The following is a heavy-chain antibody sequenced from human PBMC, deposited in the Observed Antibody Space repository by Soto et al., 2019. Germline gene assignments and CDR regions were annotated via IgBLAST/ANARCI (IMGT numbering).Heavy chain of an antibody. J-gene: IGHJ4*02. CDR2: ISSTTNYI. CDR3: ARESEDLTSNFDY. Sequence: GGSLILSCAASGFTFTRYSMNWVLQAPGKGLEWVSSISSTTNYIYYGDSMKGRFTISRDNAKNSLYLEMNSLRAEDTAVYYCARESEDLTSNFDYWGQGTLVTVSS. CDR1: GFTFTRYS. V-gene: IGHV3-21*06.